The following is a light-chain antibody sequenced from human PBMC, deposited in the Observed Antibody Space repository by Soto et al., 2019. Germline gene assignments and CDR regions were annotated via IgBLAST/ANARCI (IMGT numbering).Light chain of an antibody. CDR1: SSDLGYNY. J-gene: IGLJ2*01. CDR2: GVS. Sequence: QSALTQPASVSGSPGQSITISCMGTSSDLGYNYVSWYQQHTGKAPKLMIYGVSNRVSGVSDRFSASKSGNAASLTISGLQADDEADYYCSSYRSVNTVIFGGGTKLTVL. CDR3: SSYRSVNTVI. V-gene: IGLV2-14*03.